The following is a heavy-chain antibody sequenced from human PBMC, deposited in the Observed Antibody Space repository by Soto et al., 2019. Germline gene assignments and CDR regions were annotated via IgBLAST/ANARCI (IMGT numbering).Heavy chain of an antibody. Sequence: QVQLVESGGGVVQPGRSLRLSCAASGFTFSSYAMHWVRQAPGKGLEWVAVISYDGSNKYYADSVKGRFTISRDNSKNTLYLQMNSLRAEDTAVYYCARDGDELGSGYYGMDVW. J-gene: IGHJ6*01. CDR2: ISYDGSNK. V-gene: IGHV3-30-3*01. CDR3: ARDGDELGSGYYGMDV. D-gene: IGHD7-27*01. CDR1: GFTFSSYA.